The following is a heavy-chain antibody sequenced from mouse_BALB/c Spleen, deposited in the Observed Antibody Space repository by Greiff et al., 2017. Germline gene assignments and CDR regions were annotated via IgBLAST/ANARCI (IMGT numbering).Heavy chain of an antibody. CDR1: GFSLTSYG. J-gene: IGHJ4*01. CDR3: AREDGSSRYAMDY. CDR2: IWAGGST. D-gene: IGHD1-1*01. V-gene: IGHV2-9*02. Sequence: VKVVESGPGLVAPSQSLSITCTVSGFSLTSYGVHWVRQPPGKGLEWLGVIWAGGSTNYNSALMSRLSISKDNSKSQVFLKMNSLQTDDTAMYYCAREDGSSRYAMDYWGQGTSVTVSS.